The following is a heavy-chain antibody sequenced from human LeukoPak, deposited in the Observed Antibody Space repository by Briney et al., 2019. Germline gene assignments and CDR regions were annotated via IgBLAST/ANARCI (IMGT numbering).Heavy chain of an antibody. D-gene: IGHD3-22*01. Sequence: ASVKDSCKASGYTFTGYYMHWVRQAPGQGLEWMGWINPNSGGTNYAQKFQGRVTMTRDTSISTAYMELSRLRSDDASVYYCASGNYYYDSSGYSSDYCDYWVQGTLVTVSS. CDR3: ASGNYYYDSSGYSSDYCDY. CDR1: GYTFTGYY. J-gene: IGHJ4*02. CDR2: INPNSGGT. V-gene: IGHV1-2*02.